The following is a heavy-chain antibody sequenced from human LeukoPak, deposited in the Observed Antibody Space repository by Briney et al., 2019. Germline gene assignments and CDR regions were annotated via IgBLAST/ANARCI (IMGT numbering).Heavy chain of an antibody. CDR2: VFRTGNA. J-gene: IGHJ4*02. V-gene: IGHV4-38-2*02. D-gene: IGHD2-21*02. Sequence: PSETLSLTCTVSGFSINTVYYWSWIRQPPGMAPEWIGSVFRTGNAYYNSSLKSRVTISVDASKNQFSLTLHSMTAADTAVYYCARARLPHGVTIHYRGQAILVAVSS. CDR1: GFSINTVYY. CDR3: ARARLPHGVTIHY.